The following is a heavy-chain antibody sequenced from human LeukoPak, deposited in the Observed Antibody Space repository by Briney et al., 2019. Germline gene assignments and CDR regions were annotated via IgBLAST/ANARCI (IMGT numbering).Heavy chain of an antibody. D-gene: IGHD1-14*01. V-gene: IGHV1-18*01. CDR1: GYTFTSYG. CDR3: ATVAGSSQTGWFDP. CDR2: ISAYNGNT. J-gene: IGHJ5*02. Sequence: GASVKVSCKASGYTFTSYGISWVRQAPGQGLEWMGWISAYNGNTNYAQKLQGRVTMTTDTSTSTAYMELSSLRSEDTAVYYCATVAGSSQTGWFDPWGQGTLVTVSS.